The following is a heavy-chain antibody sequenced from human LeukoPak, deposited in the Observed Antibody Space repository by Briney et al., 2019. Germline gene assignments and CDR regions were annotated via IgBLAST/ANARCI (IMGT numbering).Heavy chain of an antibody. Sequence: PGGSLRLSCAASGFTFSSHSMNWVRQAPGKGLEWVSSISSSSSYIYYADSVKGRFTISRDNAKNSLYLQLNSLRAEDTAVYYCARDRLYLYDYWGQGTLVTVSS. V-gene: IGHV3-21*01. D-gene: IGHD2-2*02. CDR2: ISSSSSYI. CDR1: GFTFSSHS. J-gene: IGHJ4*02. CDR3: ARDRLYLYDY.